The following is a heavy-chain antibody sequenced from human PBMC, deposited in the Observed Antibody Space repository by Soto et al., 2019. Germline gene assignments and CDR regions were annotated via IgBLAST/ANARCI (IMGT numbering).Heavy chain of an antibody. V-gene: IGHV4-30-4*01. CDR3: ARAEVDITIFGVVKYYFDY. Sequence: LSHSCTFSGGSLSSGDCYWSWIRQPPGEGTEWIGYIYYSGSTYYNPSLKSRVTISVDTSKNQSSLKLSSVTAADTAVYYCARAEVDITIFGVVKYYFDYWGQGNLVSVSS. J-gene: IGHJ4*02. D-gene: IGHD3-3*01. CDR1: GGSLSSGDCY. CDR2: IYYSGST.